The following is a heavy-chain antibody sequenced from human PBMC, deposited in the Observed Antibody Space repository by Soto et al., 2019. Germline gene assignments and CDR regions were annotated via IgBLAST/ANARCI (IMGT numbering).Heavy chain of an antibody. CDR2: IYYSGST. CDR1: GGSISSYY. CDR3: ARGTQSYYDFWGGYYSAESNWFDP. J-gene: IGHJ5*02. Sequence: SETLSLTCTVSGGSISSYYWSWIRQPPGKGLEWIGYIYYSGSTNYNPSLKSRVTISVDTSKNQFSLKLSSVTAADTAVYYCARGTQSYYDFWGGYYSAESNWFDPWGQGTLVTVSS. D-gene: IGHD3-3*01. V-gene: IGHV4-59*01.